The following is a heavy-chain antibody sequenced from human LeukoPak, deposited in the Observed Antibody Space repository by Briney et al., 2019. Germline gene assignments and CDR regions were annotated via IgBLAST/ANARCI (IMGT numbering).Heavy chain of an antibody. D-gene: IGHD3-10*01. CDR1: GFTFSSYA. Sequence: GGSLRLSCAASGFTFSSYAMHWVRQAPGKGLEWVAVISYDGSNKYYADSVKGRFTISRDNSKNTLYLQMNSLRAEDTAVYYCARDVLLYSGSQAFDYWGQGTLVTVSS. CDR3: ARDVLLYSGSQAFDY. J-gene: IGHJ4*02. V-gene: IGHV3-30-3*01. CDR2: ISYDGSNK.